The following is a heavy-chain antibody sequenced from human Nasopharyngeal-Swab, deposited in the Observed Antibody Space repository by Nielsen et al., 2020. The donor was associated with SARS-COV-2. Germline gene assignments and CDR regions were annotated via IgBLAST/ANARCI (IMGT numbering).Heavy chain of an antibody. D-gene: IGHD6-13*01. CDR3: ARIQQQLPGIV. V-gene: IGHV6-1*01. CDR1: GDSVSNNRAA. Sequence: QTLSLTRAISGDSVSNNRAAWSWIRQSPSRGLEWLGRTYYRSQWNYDYADSVRGRVTVNPGTSRNQVSLHLNSVTPEDTAVYYCARIQQQLPGIVWGQGTMVIVSS. J-gene: IGHJ3*01. CDR2: TYYRSQWNY.